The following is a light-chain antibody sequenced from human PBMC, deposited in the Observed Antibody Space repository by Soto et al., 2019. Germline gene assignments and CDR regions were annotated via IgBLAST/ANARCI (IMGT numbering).Light chain of an antibody. CDR2: NNN. V-gene: IGLV1-44*01. J-gene: IGLJ1*01. Sequence: QSVLTQPPSASGTPGQRVTISCSGSSSNIGSNTVNWYQQLPGAAPKLLVHNNNHRPSGVPDRFSGSKSGTSASLAISGLQSEDEADYFCASWDDGLDGYFVFGPGTKVTVL. CDR1: SSNIGSNT. CDR3: ASWDDGLDGYFV.